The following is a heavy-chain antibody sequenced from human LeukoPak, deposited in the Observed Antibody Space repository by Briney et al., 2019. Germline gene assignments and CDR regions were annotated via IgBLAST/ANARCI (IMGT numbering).Heavy chain of an antibody. D-gene: IGHD4-17*01. J-gene: IGHJ6*03. V-gene: IGHV4-4*02. CDR3: ARLRDGDYPPRSRYYYYMDV. CDR1: GGSISSSNW. CDR2: INHSGST. Sequence: SETLSLTCAVSGGSISSSNWWSWVRQPPGKGLEWIGEINHSGSTNYNPSPKSRVTISVDTSKNQFSLKLSSVTAADTAVYYCARLRDGDYPPRSRYYYYMDVWGKGTTVTISS.